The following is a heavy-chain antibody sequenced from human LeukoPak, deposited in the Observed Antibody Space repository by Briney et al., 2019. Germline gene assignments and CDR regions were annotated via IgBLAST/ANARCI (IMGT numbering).Heavy chain of an antibody. CDR1: SGSIISYF. Sequence: PSETLSLTCTVSSGSIISYFWSCIPHPPGKGPECISYIFYSGTTNYNPSTNYNPSLKSRVTVSLDTSKNHFSLKLSSVTAADTAVYFCVRGGVTTIAQYDYWGQGILVTVSS. V-gene: IGHV4-59*01. CDR3: VRGGVTTIAQYDY. CDR2: IFYSGTTNYNPST. J-gene: IGHJ4*02. D-gene: IGHD5-12*01.